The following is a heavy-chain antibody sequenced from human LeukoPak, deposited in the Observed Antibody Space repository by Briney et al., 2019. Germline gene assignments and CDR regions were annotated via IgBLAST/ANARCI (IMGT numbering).Heavy chain of an antibody. CDR1: VSSISNSNNY. J-gene: IGHJ5*02. Sequence: PSETLSLTCTVTVSSISNSNNYWGWIRQPPGKGLEWIGSIYDSGTTYYNPSLKSRVTVSVDTSKNQFSLKLGSVTAADTAVYYCARHHPSRITIFSSLDPWGQGTLVTVSS. CDR3: ARHHPSRITIFSSLDP. D-gene: IGHD3-9*01. CDR2: IYDSGTT. V-gene: IGHV4-39*01.